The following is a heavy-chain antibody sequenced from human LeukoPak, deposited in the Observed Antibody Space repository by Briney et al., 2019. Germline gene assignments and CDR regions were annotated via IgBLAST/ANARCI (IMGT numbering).Heavy chain of an antibody. Sequence: GGSLRLSCAASGFTFISYGMSWVRQAPGKGLEWVSDISGSGSSTYYADSVKGRFTISRDNSKNTLYLQMHSLRAEDTSLYYCAKGRLDYGDYYVDDWGQGTLVTVSS. CDR1: GFTFISYG. J-gene: IGHJ4*02. V-gene: IGHV3-23*01. CDR2: ISGSGSST. D-gene: IGHD2-21*02. CDR3: AKGRLDYGDYYVDD.